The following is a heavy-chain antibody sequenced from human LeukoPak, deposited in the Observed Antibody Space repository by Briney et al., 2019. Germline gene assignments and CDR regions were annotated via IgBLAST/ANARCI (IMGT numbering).Heavy chain of an antibody. D-gene: IGHD3-16*01. Sequence: PSEALSLTCAVYGGSFSGYYWSWIRQPPGKGLEWIGYIYHSGSTYYNPSLKSRVTISVDTAKNQFSLKLNSVTAADTALYYCARSGGYATTWDYWGQGTLVTVSS. CDR2: IYHSGST. CDR3: ARSGGYATTWDY. J-gene: IGHJ4*02. CDR1: GGSFSGYY. V-gene: IGHV4-34*01.